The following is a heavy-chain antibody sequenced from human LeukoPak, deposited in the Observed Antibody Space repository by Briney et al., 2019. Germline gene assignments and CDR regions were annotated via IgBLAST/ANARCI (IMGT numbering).Heavy chain of an antibody. CDR1: GFTFSSFA. CDR2: ISDNSGNT. Sequence: PGGSLRLSCAASGFTFSSFAMSWVRQAPGQGLEWVSAISDNSGNTYYADSVKGRFTISRDNAKNSLYLQMNSLRAEDTALYYCGKDMSPGGLDNWGQGTLVTVSS. V-gene: IGHV3-23*01. CDR3: GKDMSPGGLDN. D-gene: IGHD3-10*01. J-gene: IGHJ4*02.